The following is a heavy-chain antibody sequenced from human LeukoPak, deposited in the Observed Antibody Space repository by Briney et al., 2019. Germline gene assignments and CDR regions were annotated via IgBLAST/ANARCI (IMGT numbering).Heavy chain of an antibody. CDR3: VRRRGRYSGDAFDI. CDR1: GYSFTSYW. V-gene: IGHV5-51*01. Sequence: GESLKISCKGSGYSFTSYWIGWVRQMPGKGLEWMGFIYPGDSDTRYSPSFQGQVTISADKSMSTAYLQWSSLKASDTAMYYCVRRRGRYSGDAFDILGQGTMVTVSS. J-gene: IGHJ3*02. D-gene: IGHD1-26*01. CDR2: IYPGDSDT.